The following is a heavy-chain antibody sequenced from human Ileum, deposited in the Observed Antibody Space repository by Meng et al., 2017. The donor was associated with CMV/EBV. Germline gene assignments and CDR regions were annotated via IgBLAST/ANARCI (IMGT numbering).Heavy chain of an antibody. CDR2: INHDSTYI. D-gene: IGHD1-1*01. Sequence: EVQLVESGGSLVKPGGSLRLSCAASGFTFMDYPMNWVRQAPGKGLKCIASINHDSTYIYYADSVKGRFTISRDNAKKSLFLQMISLRVEDTAVYYCTRDINYNLDYWGQGALVTVSS. V-gene: IGHV3-21*01. CDR3: TRDINYNLDY. J-gene: IGHJ4*02. CDR1: GFTFMDYP.